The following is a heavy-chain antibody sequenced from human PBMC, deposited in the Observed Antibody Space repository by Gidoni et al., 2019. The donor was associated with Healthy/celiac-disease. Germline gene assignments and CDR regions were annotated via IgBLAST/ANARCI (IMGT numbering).Heavy chain of an antibody. CDR1: GYTFTSYY. CDR3: ARSDYGESDAFDI. CDR2: INPSGGST. V-gene: IGHV1-46*01. J-gene: IGHJ3*02. Sequence: QVQLVQSGAEVKKPGASVKVSCKASGYTFTSYYMHWVRQAPGQGLEWMGIINPSGGSTSYAKKFQDRVTMTRDTSTSTVYMELSSLRSEDTAVYYCARSDYGESDAFDIWGQGTMVTVSS. D-gene: IGHD4-17*01.